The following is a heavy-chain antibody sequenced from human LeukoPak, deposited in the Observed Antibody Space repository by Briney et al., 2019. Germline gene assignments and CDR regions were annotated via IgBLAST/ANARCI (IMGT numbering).Heavy chain of an antibody. CDR2: ISYDGSSK. Sequence: GRSLRLSCAASGFAFRSYGMHWVRQAPGKGLKGVAVISYDGSSKYYADSVKGRFTISRDNSKNTLYLQMNSLRVEDTALYYCAKDIVIHYDSSGSIDYWGQGALVTVSS. D-gene: IGHD3-22*01. CDR1: GFAFRSYG. V-gene: IGHV3-30*18. CDR3: AKDIVIHYDSSGSIDY. J-gene: IGHJ4*02.